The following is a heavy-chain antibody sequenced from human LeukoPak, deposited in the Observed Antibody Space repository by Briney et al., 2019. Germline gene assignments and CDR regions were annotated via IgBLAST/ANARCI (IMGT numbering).Heavy chain of an antibody. D-gene: IGHD1-1*01. V-gene: IGHV4-38-2*01. J-gene: IGHJ5*02. CDR2: IYHSGST. CDR3: ARHPSDWYDVRNNWFDP. Sequence: SETLSLTCAVSGYSIGSGYYWGWIRQPPGKGREWFGRIYHSGSTYYNPSLKSRVTISVDTSKNQFSLKLSSVTAADTAVYYCARHPSDWYDVRNNWFDPWGQGILVTVSS. CDR1: GYSIGSGYY.